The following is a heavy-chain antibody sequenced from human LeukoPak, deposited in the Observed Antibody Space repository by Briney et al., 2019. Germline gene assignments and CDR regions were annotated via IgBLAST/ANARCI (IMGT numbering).Heavy chain of an antibody. Sequence: GGSLRLSCAASGFIFSSYWMSWVRQAPGKGLEWVSAISGSGGSTYYADSVKGRFTISRDNSKNTLYLQMNSLRAEDTAVYYCAKTGTTGTTVSFDYWGQGTLVTVSS. CDR2: ISGSGGST. CDR1: GFIFSSYW. D-gene: IGHD1-1*01. V-gene: IGHV3-23*01. J-gene: IGHJ4*02. CDR3: AKTGTTGTTVSFDY.